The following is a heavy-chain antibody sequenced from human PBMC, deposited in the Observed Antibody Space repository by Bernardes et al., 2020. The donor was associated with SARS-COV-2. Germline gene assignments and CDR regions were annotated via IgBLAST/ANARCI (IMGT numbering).Heavy chain of an antibody. CDR3: ACRGCTGDVSYSLDP. J-gene: IGHJ5*02. CDR2: IHYNGET. Sequence: SETLSLTCTVSGGSIDRSPYYWGWIRLAPGKGLEWMGSIHYNGETFHKPSLKSRLTMSVDTSKNQFSLKLNSVTAEDTAMYYCACRGCTGDVSYSLDPWGQGTQVTVSS. V-gene: IGHV4-39*01. CDR1: GGSIDRSPYY. D-gene: IGHD2-8*02.